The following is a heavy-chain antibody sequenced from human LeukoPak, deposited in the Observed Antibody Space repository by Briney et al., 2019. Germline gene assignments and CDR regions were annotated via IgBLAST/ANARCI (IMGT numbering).Heavy chain of an antibody. CDR1: GFTFSSYG. CDR2: IWNDGSKK. J-gene: IGHJ3*02. CDR3: ATVNGHAFDI. Sequence: GGSLRLSCAASGFTFSSYGMHWVRQISGKGLEWVAVIWNDGSKKYYADSVKGRFTISRDDSKNTLSLQMNSLRAEDTAVYYCATVNGHAFDIWGQGTMVTVSS. D-gene: IGHD1-1*01. V-gene: IGHV3-33*01.